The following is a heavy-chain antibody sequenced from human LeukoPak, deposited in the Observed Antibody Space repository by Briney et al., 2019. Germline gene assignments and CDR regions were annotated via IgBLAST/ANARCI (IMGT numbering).Heavy chain of an antibody. J-gene: IGHJ4*02. Sequence: GGSLRLSCAASGFTFSHYYMTWVRQAPGKGLEWVSAISGSGGSTYYADSVKGRFTISRDNSKNTLYLQMNSLRAEDTAVYYCAKPARYCSGGSCYASMIDYWGQGTLVTVSS. CDR2: ISGSGGST. CDR1: GFTFSHYY. CDR3: AKPARYCSGGSCYASMIDY. D-gene: IGHD2-15*01. V-gene: IGHV3-23*01.